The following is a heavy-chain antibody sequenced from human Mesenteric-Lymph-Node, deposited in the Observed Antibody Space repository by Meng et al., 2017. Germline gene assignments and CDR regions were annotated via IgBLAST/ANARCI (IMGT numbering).Heavy chain of an antibody. CDR3: ARASYDILTGSIRFDY. V-gene: IGHV4-31*01. J-gene: IGHJ4*02. Sequence: LRPSCTVSGGSISSGGYYWSGIRQHPGKGLEWSGYIYYSGSTYYNPSLKSLVTISVDTSKNQFSLELSSVTAADTAVYYCARASYDILTGSIRFDYWGQGTLVTVSS. CDR2: IYYSGST. D-gene: IGHD3-9*01. CDR1: GGSISSGGYY.